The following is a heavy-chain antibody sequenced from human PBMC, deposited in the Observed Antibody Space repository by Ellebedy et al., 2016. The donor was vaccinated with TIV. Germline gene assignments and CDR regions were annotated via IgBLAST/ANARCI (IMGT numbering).Heavy chain of an antibody. V-gene: IGHV3-7*03. CDR3: VRDIFTAPGYGMDV. J-gene: IGHJ6*02. Sequence: GESLKISCATSGFNLRSFWMSWVRQAPGKGLEWVANVKEDGNEHYYVDSVKGRFTLSRDNAKNSLYLQMNSLRAEETAVYYCVRDIFTAPGYGMDVWGQGTTVTVAS. CDR1: GFNLRSFW. D-gene: IGHD1-14*01. CDR2: VKEDGNEH.